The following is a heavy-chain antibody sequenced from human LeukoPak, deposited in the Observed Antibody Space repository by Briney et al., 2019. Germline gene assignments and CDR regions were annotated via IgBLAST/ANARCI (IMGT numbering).Heavy chain of an antibody. CDR2: IGTAGDT. J-gene: IGHJ4*02. Sequence: PGGSLRLSCAASGFTFSSYDMHWVRQATGKGLEWVSAIGTAGDTYYPGSVKGRFTISRENAKNSLYLQMNSLRAGDTAVYYCARARTGTSEFDYWGQGTLVTVSS. CDR1: GFTFSSYD. CDR3: ARARTGTSEFDY. D-gene: IGHD1-1*01. V-gene: IGHV3-13*01.